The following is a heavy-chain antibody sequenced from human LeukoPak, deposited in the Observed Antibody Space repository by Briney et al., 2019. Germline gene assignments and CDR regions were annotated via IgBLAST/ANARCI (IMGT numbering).Heavy chain of an antibody. V-gene: IGHV1-8*01. J-gene: IGHJ6*02. D-gene: IGHD3-10*01. CDR2: MNPNSGNT. CDR1: GYTFTSYD. CDR3: ARPPKPYVSGSYRGMDV. Sequence: ASVKVSCTASGYTFTSYDINWVRQATGQGLEWMGWMNPNSGNTGYAQKFQGRVTMTRNTSISTAYMELSSLRSEDTAVYYCARPPKPYVSGSYRGMDVWGQGTTVTVSS.